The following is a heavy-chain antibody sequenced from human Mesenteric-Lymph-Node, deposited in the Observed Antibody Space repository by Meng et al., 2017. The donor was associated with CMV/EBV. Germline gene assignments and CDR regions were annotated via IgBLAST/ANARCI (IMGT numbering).Heavy chain of an antibody. Sequence: CAVYGGSFSGYYWSWIRQPPGKGLEWIGEINHSGSTNYNPSLKSRVTISVDTSKNQFSLKLSSVTAADTAVYYCARGRAEGGGMDVWGQGTTVTVSS. J-gene: IGHJ6*02. CDR2: INHSGST. CDR1: GGSFSGYY. V-gene: IGHV4-34*01. D-gene: IGHD3-16*01. CDR3: ARGRAEGGGMDV.